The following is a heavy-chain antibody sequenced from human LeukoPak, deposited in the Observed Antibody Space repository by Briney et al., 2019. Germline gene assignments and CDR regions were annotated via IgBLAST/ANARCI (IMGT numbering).Heavy chain of an antibody. CDR2: IIPILGIA. J-gene: IGHJ4*02. CDR1: GGTFSSYT. Sequence: SVKVSCKASGGTFSSYTISWVRQAPGQGLEWMGRIIPILGIANYAQKFQGRVTITADKSTSTAYMELSSLRSEDMAVYYCARWGSSGYYLDYWGQGTLVTVSS. CDR3: ARWGSSGYYLDY. D-gene: IGHD3-22*01. V-gene: IGHV1-69*02.